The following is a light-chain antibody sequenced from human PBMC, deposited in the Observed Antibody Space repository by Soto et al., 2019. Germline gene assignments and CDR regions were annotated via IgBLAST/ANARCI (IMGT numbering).Light chain of an antibody. CDR3: CSDAGSGNWV. CDR1: SSDVGGYNL. CDR2: EGS. V-gene: IGLV2-23*01. J-gene: IGLJ3*02. Sequence: QSALTQPASVSGSPGQSITISCAGSSSDVGGYNLVSWYQQHPGKAPKLKIYEGSKRPSGVSPRFSGSKSGTTASLTISGRHAEDEAYYYCCSDAGSGNWVFGGGTKLTVL.